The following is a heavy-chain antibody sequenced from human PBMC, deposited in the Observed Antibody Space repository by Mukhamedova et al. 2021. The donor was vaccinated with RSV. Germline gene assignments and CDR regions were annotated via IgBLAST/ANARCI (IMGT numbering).Heavy chain of an antibody. V-gene: IGHV1-69*01. CDR3: ARDQTMVTTHGYFDL. D-gene: IGHD4-17*01. CDR2: ISPIFGTA. J-gene: IGHJ2*01. Sequence: MGGISPIFGTADYPRKFHGRVSITADESTSTAYMELGSLRSEDTAVYYCARDQTMVTTHGYFDLWGRGTLVTVSS.